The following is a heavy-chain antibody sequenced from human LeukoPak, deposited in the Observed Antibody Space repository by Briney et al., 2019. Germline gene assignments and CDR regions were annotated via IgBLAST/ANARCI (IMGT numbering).Heavy chain of an antibody. CDR3: AILPTV. V-gene: IGHV4-59*01. D-gene: IGHD1-14*01. CDR1: GASISGYY. J-gene: IGHJ4*02. Sequence: SETLSLTCTVSGASISGYYRSWVRQPPGRRLEFIGYIYNSLNDYNPSLKSRVIISSDPSKNQFSLRLSSMAAADTAVYYCAILPTVWGKGTLVTVSS. CDR2: IYNSLN.